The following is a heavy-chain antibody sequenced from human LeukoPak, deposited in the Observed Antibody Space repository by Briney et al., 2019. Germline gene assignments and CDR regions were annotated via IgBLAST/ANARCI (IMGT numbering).Heavy chain of an antibody. Sequence: SETLSLTCTVSGGSISSGDYYWSWIRQPPGKGLEWIGYIYYSGSTYYNPSLKSRVTISVDTPKNQFSLKLSSVTAADTAVYYCASITGGYIDYWGQGTLVTVSS. J-gene: IGHJ4*02. CDR1: GGSISSGDYY. V-gene: IGHV4-30-4*08. CDR3: ASITGGYIDY. D-gene: IGHD2-8*02. CDR2: IYYSGST.